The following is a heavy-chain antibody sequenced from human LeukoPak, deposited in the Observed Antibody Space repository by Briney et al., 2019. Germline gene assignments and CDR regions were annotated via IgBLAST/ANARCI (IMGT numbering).Heavy chain of an antibody. J-gene: IGHJ4*02. CDR1: GFTFSSYW. CDR2: INSDGSST. D-gene: IGHD1-26*01. CDR3: AKGRMGATPYYFDY. Sequence: PGGSLRLSCAASGFTFSSYWMHWVRQAPGKGLVWVSRINSDGSSTSYADSVKGRFTISRDNAKNTLYLQMNSLRAEDTAVYYCAKGRMGATPYYFDYWGQGTLVTVSS. V-gene: IGHV3-74*01.